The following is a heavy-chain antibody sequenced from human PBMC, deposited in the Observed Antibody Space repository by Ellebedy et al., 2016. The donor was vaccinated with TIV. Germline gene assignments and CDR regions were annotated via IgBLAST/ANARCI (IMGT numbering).Heavy chain of an antibody. J-gene: IGHJ4*02. CDR3: ARIGLSGGYWSFFDF. D-gene: IGHD3-22*01. Sequence: MPGGSLRLSCTVSDGSTSGYYWSWIRQPPGKGLEWIGYIHYSGSTSYNPSLNSRVSISADTPTGHFSLILSSVTAADTAVYFCARIGLSGGYWSFFDFWGQGTLVTVSS. V-gene: IGHV4-59*01. CDR2: IHYSGST. CDR1: DGSTSGYY.